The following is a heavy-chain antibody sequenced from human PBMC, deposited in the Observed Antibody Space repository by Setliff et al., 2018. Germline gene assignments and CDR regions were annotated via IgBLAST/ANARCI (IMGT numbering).Heavy chain of an antibody. D-gene: IGHD1-26*01. CDR3: ARDGVGPTYTYFFDF. CDR2: ISGSSDYT. J-gene: IGHJ4*02. CDR1: GFTFGDFY. Sequence: GGSLRLSCAASGFTFGDFYMAWIRQAPGKGLECISYISGSSDYTFFADSVKGRFTISRDNAKNSLSLQMSRLRVEDTAVYYCARDGVGPTYTYFFDFWGQGSQVTVSS. V-gene: IGHV3-11*05.